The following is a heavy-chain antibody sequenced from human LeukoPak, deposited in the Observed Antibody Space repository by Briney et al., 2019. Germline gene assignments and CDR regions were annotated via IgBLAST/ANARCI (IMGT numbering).Heavy chain of an antibody. D-gene: IGHD3-22*01. CDR1: GYTFTSYG. Sequence: ASVKVSCKASGYTFTSYGISWVRQAPGQGREWMGWISAYNGNTNYAQKLQGRVTMTTDTSTSTAYMELRSLRSDDTAVYYCARGSHYYDSSGHPREDYWGQGTLVTVSS. J-gene: IGHJ4*02. CDR3: ARGSHYYDSSGHPREDY. CDR2: ISAYNGNT. V-gene: IGHV1-18*01.